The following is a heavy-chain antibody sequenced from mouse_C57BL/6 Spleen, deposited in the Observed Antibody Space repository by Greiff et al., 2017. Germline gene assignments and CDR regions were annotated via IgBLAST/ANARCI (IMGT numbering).Heavy chain of an antibody. CDR3: ARPGRGYAMDY. Sequence: VQLQQSGAELVKPGASVKLSCKASGYTFTSYWMHWVKQRPGQGLEWIGMIHPSSGSTNYNEKFKSKATLTVDKSSSTAYMQLSSLTSEDSAVKYWARPGRGYAMDYWGQGTSVTVSS. CDR1: GYTFTSYW. J-gene: IGHJ4*01. D-gene: IGHD1-1*01. CDR2: IHPSSGST. V-gene: IGHV1-64*01.